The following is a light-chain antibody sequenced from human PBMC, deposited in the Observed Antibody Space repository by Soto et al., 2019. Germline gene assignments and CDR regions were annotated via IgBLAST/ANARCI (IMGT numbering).Light chain of an antibody. CDR1: QSISSF. J-gene: IGKJ4*01. CDR2: ATS. V-gene: IGKV1-39*01. CDR3: QQGYSPLLS. Sequence: DIQMTQSPSSLSASVGDTVTITCRASQSISSFLNWLQLKPGKAPKLLIYATSTLQSGVPSRFSGSGSGTDFTLTVSSLQPEDSAVYYCQQGYSPLLSFGGGTKVDIK.